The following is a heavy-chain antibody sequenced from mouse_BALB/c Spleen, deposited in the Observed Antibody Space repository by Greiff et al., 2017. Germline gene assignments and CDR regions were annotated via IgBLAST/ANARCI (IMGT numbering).Heavy chain of an antibody. V-gene: IGHV1-7*01. Sequence: QVQLQQSGAELAKPGASVKMSCKASGYTFTSYWMHWVKQRPGQGLEWIGYINPSTGYTEYNQKFKDKATLTADKSSSTAYMQLSSLTSEDSAVYYCARCLLYGNYVGYAMDYWGQGTSVTVSS. J-gene: IGHJ4*01. D-gene: IGHD2-1*01. CDR2: INPSTGYT. CDR3: ARCLLYGNYVGYAMDY. CDR1: GYTFTSYW.